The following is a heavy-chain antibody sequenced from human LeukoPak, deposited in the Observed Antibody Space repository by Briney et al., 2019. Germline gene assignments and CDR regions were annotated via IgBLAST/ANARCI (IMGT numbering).Heavy chain of an antibody. CDR3: TTPVT. CDR1: GFTFTDVW. V-gene: IGHV3-15*01. Sequence: GSLRLSCAVSGFTFTDVWMNWVRQAPGKGLEWIGRIKNNTDGGTTDYAAPVKGRFIMSTDDSKNTLYLQMNSLKTEDTAVYYCTTPVTWGKGTLVSVSS. CDR2: IKNNTDGGTT. J-gene: IGHJ4*02. D-gene: IGHD4-17*01.